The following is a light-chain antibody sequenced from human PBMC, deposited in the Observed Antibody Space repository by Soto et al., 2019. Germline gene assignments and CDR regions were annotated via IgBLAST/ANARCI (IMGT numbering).Light chain of an antibody. CDR3: ASYTTDSTLVV. J-gene: IGLJ2*01. CDR1: SNDIGDDNY. CDR2: DVS. Sequence: QSALTQPASVSGSPGQSITISCTGTSNDIGDDNYVSWYLQHPGNAPKLMIYDVSYRPSGVSNRFSGSKSGKTAPLTISGLVAEDEGNYCCASYTTDSTLVVFGGGTQLTVL. V-gene: IGLV2-14*03.